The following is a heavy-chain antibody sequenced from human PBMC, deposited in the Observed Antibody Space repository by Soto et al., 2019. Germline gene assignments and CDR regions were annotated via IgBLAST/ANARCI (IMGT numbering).Heavy chain of an antibody. CDR3: ARDDGIAAHPRQTTDYYYYGMDV. CDR2: IWYDGSNK. CDR1: GFTFSSYG. V-gene: IGHV3-33*01. J-gene: IGHJ6*02. D-gene: IGHD6-6*01. Sequence: GGSLRLSCAASGFTFSSYGMHWVRQAPGKGLEWVAVIWYDGSNKYYADSVKGRFTISRDNSKNTLYLQMNSLRAEDTAVYYCARDDGIAAHPRQTTDYYYYGMDVWGQGTTVTVSS.